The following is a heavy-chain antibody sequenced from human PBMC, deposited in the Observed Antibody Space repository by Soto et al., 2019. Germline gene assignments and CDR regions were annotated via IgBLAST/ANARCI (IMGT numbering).Heavy chain of an antibody. V-gene: IGHV4-34*01. Sequence: QVQLQQWGAGLLKPSETLSLTCAVYSGSFNGYYWTWIRQSPGRGLEWIGEIDHAGSTNYNPSLKSRVIISVDTLKNQFSLKVNSVAAADTAIYYWARGRGTADVSRRNWFDPWGQGTLVTVSS. J-gene: IGHJ5*02. CDR2: IDHAGST. CDR3: ARGRGTADVSRRNWFDP. CDR1: SGSFNGYY. D-gene: IGHD6-13*01.